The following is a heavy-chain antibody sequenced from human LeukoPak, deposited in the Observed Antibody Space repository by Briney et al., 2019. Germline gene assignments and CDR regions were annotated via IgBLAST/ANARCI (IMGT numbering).Heavy chain of an antibody. J-gene: IGHJ6*03. CDR2: ISGSGGST. Sequence: AGGSLRLSCAASGFTFSSYAMSWVRQAPGKGLEWVSAISGSGGSTYYADSVKGRFTISRDNSKNTLYLQMNSLRAEDTAVYYCAKAPWDYDFWSGYDYYYYMDVWGKGTTVTVSS. CDR1: GFTFSSYA. D-gene: IGHD3-3*01. CDR3: AKAPWDYDFWSGYDYYYYMDV. V-gene: IGHV3-23*01.